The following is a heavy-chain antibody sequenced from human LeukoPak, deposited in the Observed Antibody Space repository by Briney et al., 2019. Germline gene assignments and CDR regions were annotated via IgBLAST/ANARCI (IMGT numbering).Heavy chain of an antibody. CDR2: INPNSGGT. J-gene: IGHJ4*02. D-gene: IGHD2-21*02. CDR1: GYTFTGYY. V-gene: IGHV1-2*02. CDR3: ARDGGAYCGGDCYFADDY. Sequence: GASVKVSCKASGYTFTGYYMHWVRQAPGQGLEWMGWINPNSGGTDYAQKFQGRVTMTRDTSISTAYMELSRLRSDDTAVYYCARDGGAYCGGDCYFADDYWGQGTVVTVSS.